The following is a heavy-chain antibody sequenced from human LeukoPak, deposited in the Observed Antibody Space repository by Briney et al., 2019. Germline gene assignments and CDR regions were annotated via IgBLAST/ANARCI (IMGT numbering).Heavy chain of an antibody. J-gene: IGHJ6*02. Sequence: GGSLRLSCAASGFTFSDYYMSWIRQAPGKGLEWVSYISSSGSTIYYADSVKGRFTISRDNAKNSLYLQMNGLRAEDTAVYYCARDYCSGGSCYYYYYGMDVWGQGTTVTVSS. CDR3: ARDYCSGGSCYYYYYGMDV. V-gene: IGHV3-11*01. CDR1: GFTFSDYY. CDR2: ISSSGSTI. D-gene: IGHD2-15*01.